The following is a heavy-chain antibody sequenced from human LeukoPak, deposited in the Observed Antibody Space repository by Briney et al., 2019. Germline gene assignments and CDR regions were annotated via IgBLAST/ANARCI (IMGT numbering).Heavy chain of an antibody. D-gene: IGHD6-19*01. Sequence: SETLSLTCAVYGGSFSGYYWSWIRPPPGKGLEWIGEINHSGSTNYNPSLKSRVTISVDTSKNQFSLKLSSVTAADTAVYYCARGAEISVAGKTEFDYWGQGTLVTVSS. CDR2: INHSGST. CDR3: ARGAEISVAGKTEFDY. CDR1: GGSFSGYY. V-gene: IGHV4-34*01. J-gene: IGHJ4*02.